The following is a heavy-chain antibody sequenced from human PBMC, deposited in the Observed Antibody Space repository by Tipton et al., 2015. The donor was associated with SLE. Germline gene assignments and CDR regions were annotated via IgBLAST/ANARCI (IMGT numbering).Heavy chain of an antibody. CDR1: GFTFSVYE. CDR2: ISSSGSTI. Sequence: SLRLSCAASGFTFSVYEMNWVRQAPGKGLQWLSYISSSGSTIYYADSVKGRFTISRDNAKNSLFLQMNSLRAEDTAVYYCARGGDCTGGACYSYYYYGLDVWGQGP. D-gene: IGHD2-8*02. J-gene: IGHJ6*02. V-gene: IGHV3-48*03. CDR3: ARGGDCTGGACYSYYYYGLDV.